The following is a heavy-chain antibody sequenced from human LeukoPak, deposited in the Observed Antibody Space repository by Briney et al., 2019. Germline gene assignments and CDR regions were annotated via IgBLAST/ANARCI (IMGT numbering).Heavy chain of an antibody. J-gene: IGHJ4*02. Sequence: SETLSLTCAVYGGSFSGYYWSWIRQPPGKGLEWIGEINHSGSTNYNPSLKSRVTISVDTSKNQFSLKLSSVTAADTAVYYCARSYFGSGSYFCYWGQGTLVTVSS. CDR2: INHSGST. CDR3: ARSYFGSGSYFCY. D-gene: IGHD3-10*01. CDR1: GGSFSGYY. V-gene: IGHV4-34*01.